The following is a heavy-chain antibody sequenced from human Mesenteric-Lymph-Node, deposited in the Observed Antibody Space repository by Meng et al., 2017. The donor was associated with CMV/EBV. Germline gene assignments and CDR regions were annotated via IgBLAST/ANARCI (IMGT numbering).Heavy chain of an antibody. CDR3: AKVRSGWYFDN. V-gene: IGHV3-7*03. J-gene: IGHJ4*02. CDR1: GFTFSSYW. CDR2: IKQDGSEK. D-gene: IGHD6-19*01. Sequence: GESLKISCAASGFTFSSYWMSWVRQAPGKGLEWVANIKQDGSEKYYVDSVKGRFTISRDNAKNSLYLQMNSLRAEDTAVYYCAKVRSGWYFDNWGQGTPVTVSS.